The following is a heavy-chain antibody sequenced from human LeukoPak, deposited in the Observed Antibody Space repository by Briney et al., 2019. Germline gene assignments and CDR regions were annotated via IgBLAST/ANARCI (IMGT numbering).Heavy chain of an antibody. CDR3: EREMERRITD. CDR1: GFSISMGYY. V-gene: IGHV4-38-2*02. CDR2: IHPSGTT. D-gene: IGHD1-1*01. Sequence: PSETLSLTCAVSGFSISMGYYCVWIRPPAGRGLEWIGSIHPSGTTFYNSSLNSLVTMSIDAPKNQFSLRLSLATAADTAVYFCEREMERRITDWGQGTLVTVSS. J-gene: IGHJ4*02.